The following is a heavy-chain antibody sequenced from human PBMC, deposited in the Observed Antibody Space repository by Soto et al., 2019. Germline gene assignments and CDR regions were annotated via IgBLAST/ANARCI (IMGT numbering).Heavy chain of an antibody. V-gene: IGHV1-18*04. D-gene: IGHD1-1*01. CDR2: ISAYNGNT. J-gene: IGHJ3*01. Sequence: QDQLVQSGAEVKKPGASVKVSCKASGYTFTNYGVSWVRQAPGQGLEWMGWISAYNGNTDYAHNFQDRVTMTTDTATSTAYMELRSLRSADTAMFYGVRSVTATGTAANLWGQGTMVTVSS. CDR1: GYTFTNYG. CDR3: VRSVTATGTAANL.